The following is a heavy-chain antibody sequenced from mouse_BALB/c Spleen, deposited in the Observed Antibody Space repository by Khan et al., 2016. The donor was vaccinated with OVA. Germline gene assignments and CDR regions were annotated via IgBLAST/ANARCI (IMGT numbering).Heavy chain of an antibody. V-gene: IGHV2-4-1*01. Sequence: QVQLKQSGPGLVQPSQSLSITCTVSGFSLTTYGVHWVRQSPGKGLEWLGLIWSGGNTDYNAAFISRLSISKDNSKSQVFFKMNSLQADDIAIYYCARNSYRYDFTYWGQGTLVTVSA. CDR1: GFSLTTYG. CDR3: ARNSYRYDFTY. D-gene: IGHD2-14*01. CDR2: IWSGGNT. J-gene: IGHJ3*01.